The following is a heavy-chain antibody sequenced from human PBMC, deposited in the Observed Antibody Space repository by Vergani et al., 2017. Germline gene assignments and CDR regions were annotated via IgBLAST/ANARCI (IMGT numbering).Heavy chain of an antibody. CDR3: SRGRGYSFGYSDY. D-gene: IGHD5-18*01. Sequence: EVQLVESGGGLVPPGRSLRLSCAASGFSFGDYAMTWVRQAPGKGPGWVAFIINKAYGGTTEYAASVKGRFTISRDDSKRLAYLQLSGLKTEDTAVYFCSRGRGYSFGYSDYWGQGTLVTVSS. V-gene: IGHV3-49*04. J-gene: IGHJ4*02. CDR2: IINKAYGGTT. CDR1: GFSFGDYA.